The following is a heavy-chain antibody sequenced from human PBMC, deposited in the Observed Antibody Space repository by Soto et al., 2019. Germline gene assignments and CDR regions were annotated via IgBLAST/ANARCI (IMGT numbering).Heavy chain of an antibody. CDR3: AREHRTDYYGSGSEYYFDY. D-gene: IGHD3-10*01. CDR2: IYHSGST. J-gene: IGHJ4*02. V-gene: IGHV4-38-2*02. Sequence: SETLSLTCAVSGYSISSGYYWGWIRQPPGKGLEWIGSIYHSGSTYYNPSLKSRVTISVDTSKNQFSLKLSSVTTADTAVYYCAREHRTDYYGSGSEYYFDYWGQGTLVTVSS. CDR1: GYSISSGYY.